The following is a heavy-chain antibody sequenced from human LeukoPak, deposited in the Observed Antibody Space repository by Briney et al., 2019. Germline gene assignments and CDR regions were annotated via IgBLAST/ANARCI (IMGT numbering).Heavy chain of an antibody. CDR1: GFTFSSYA. D-gene: IGHD4-11*01. CDR3: AKDQGRGPVTYFDY. CDR2: ISGSGGST. Sequence: PGGSLRLSCAASGFTFSSYAMSWVRQAPGKGLEWVSAISGSGGSTYYADSVKGRFTISRDNSKNTLYLQMNSLRAEDTAVYNCAKDQGRGPVTYFDYWGEGTLVTVSP. V-gene: IGHV3-23*01. J-gene: IGHJ4*02.